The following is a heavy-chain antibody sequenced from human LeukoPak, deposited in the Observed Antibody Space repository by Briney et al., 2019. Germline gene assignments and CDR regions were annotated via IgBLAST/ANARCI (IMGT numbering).Heavy chain of an antibody. CDR1: GFTFSNYN. CDR3: ASTYYDYVWGSYRHDY. CDR2: ITRSSSTI. Sequence: GGSLRLSCAASGFTFSNYNMNWVRQAPGKGLEWISYITRSSSTIYYADSVKGRFTISRDNAKNSLYLQMNSLRAEDTAVYYCASTYYDYVWGSYRHDYWGQGTLVTVSS. V-gene: IGHV3-48*01. D-gene: IGHD3-16*02. J-gene: IGHJ4*02.